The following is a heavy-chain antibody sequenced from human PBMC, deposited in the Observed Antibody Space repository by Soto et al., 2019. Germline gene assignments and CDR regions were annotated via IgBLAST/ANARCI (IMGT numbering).Heavy chain of an antibody. CDR1: GYTFTSYD. V-gene: IGHV1-8*01. Sequence: ASVKVSCKASGYTFTSYDINWVRQATGQGLEWMGWMNPNSGNTNYAQKLQGRVTMTTDTSTSTAYMELRSLRSDDTAVYYCVGVVAIPGYPDNWGQGTLVTVSS. CDR3: VGVVAIPGYPDN. J-gene: IGHJ4*02. CDR2: MNPNSGNT. D-gene: IGHD5-12*01.